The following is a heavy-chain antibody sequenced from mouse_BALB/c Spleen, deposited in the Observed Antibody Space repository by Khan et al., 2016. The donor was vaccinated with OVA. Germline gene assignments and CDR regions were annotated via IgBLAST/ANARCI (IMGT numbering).Heavy chain of an antibody. D-gene: IGHD1-3*01. J-gene: IGHJ3*01. CDR3: ARSTYKYAFAY. Sequence: EVKLEESGPSLVQPSQTLSLTCSVTGDSITSGFWSWVRKFPGNKLEYMGYMIYSGYPYYNPSLKGRFSITRHTSKNQYYLQLNSVTTEDTATYYCARSTYKYAFAYWGQGALVTVSA. CDR2: MIYSGYP. CDR1: GDSITSGF. V-gene: IGHV3-8*02.